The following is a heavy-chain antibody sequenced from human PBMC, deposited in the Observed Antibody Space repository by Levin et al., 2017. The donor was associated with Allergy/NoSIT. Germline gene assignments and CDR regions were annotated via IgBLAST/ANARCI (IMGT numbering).Heavy chain of an antibody. V-gene: IGHV3-53*01. CDR3: ARGRRGYCSGGSCYPEGYFQH. CDR2: IYSGGST. J-gene: IGHJ1*01. D-gene: IGHD2-15*01. CDR1: GFTVSSNY. Sequence: PGESLKISCAASGFTVSSNYMSWVRQAPGKGLEWVSVIYSGGSTYYADSVKGRFTISRDNSKNTLYLQMNSLRAEDTAVYYCARGRRGYCSGGSCYPEGYFQHWGQGTLVTVSS.